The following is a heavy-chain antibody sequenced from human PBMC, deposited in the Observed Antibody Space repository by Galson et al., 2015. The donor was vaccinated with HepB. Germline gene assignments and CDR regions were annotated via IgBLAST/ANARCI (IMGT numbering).Heavy chain of an antibody. CDR3: AREWY. CDR1: GFTFSSYA. V-gene: IGHV3-30-3*01. CDR2: ISYDGSNK. J-gene: IGHJ4*02. Sequence: SLRLSCAASGFTFSSYAMHWVRQAPGKGLEWVEVISYDGSNKYYADSVKGRFTISRDNSKNTLYLQMNSLRAEDTAVYYCAREWYWGQGTLVTVSS.